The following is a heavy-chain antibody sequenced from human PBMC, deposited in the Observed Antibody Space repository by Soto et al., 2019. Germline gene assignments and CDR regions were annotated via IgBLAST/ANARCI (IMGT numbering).Heavy chain of an antibody. CDR3: ARDQGPLNV. V-gene: IGHV3-7*01. J-gene: IGHJ6*04. CDR2: IKEDGSNK. Sequence: GGSLRLSCAASGFSLSSYAMSWVRQAPGKGLEWVANIKEDGSNKNYVDSVKGRFTISRDNAKNSLYLQMNSLRAEDTAVYYCARDQGPLNVWGRGTTVTVSS. CDR1: GFSLSSYA.